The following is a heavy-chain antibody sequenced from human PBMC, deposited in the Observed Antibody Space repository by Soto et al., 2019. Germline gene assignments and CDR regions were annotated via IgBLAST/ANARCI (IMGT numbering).Heavy chain of an antibody. V-gene: IGHV4-34*01. CDR1: GGSFSGYY. CDR2: INHSGST. Sequence: QVQLQQWGAGLLKPSETLSLTCAVYGGSFSGYYWSWIRQPPGKGLEWIGEINHSGSTNYNPSLKSLVTISVDTSKNQFSLKLSSVTAADTAVYYCARGSRFDYWGQGTLVTVSS. CDR3: ARGSRFDY. J-gene: IGHJ4*02.